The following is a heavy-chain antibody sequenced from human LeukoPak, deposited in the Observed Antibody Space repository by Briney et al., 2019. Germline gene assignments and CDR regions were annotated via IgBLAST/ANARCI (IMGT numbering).Heavy chain of an antibody. D-gene: IGHD7-27*01. Sequence: GGSLRLSCAASGFTFSRYWMSWVRQAPGKGLEWVANIKQDGSEKYYVDSVKGRFTISRDNAKNSLYLQMNSLRAEDTAVYYCARVMGIFDYWGQGTLVTVSS. V-gene: IGHV3-7*01. CDR1: GFTFSRYW. CDR3: ARVMGIFDY. J-gene: IGHJ4*02. CDR2: IKQDGSEK.